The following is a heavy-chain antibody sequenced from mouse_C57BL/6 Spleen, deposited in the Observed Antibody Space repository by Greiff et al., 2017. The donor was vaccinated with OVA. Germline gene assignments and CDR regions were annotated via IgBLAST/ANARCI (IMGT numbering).Heavy chain of an antibody. Sequence: VQLKESGGDLVKPGGSLKLSCAASGFTFSSYGMSWVRQTPDKRLEWVATISSGGSYTYYPDSVKGRFTISRDNAKNTLYLKRSSLKSEDTAMYYCARLYYGRLYYFDDWGQGTTLTVSS. CDR3: ARLYYGRLYYFDD. D-gene: IGHD1-1*01. V-gene: IGHV5-6*01. CDR1: GFTFSSYG. CDR2: ISSGGSYT. J-gene: IGHJ2*01.